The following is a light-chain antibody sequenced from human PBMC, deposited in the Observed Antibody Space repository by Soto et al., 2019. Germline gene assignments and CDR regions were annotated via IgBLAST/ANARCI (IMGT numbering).Light chain of an antibody. CDR3: YSATAENSYV. V-gene: IGLV3-27*01. CDR2: KDN. CDR1: ILARKY. Sequence: SYELTQPSSVSVSPGQTARVTCSGDILARKYVRWFQQKPGQAPILVIYKDNQRPSGIPERFSGSNSGTTVTLSISGAHVEDEAEYYCYSATAENSYVFGAGTKVTAL. J-gene: IGLJ1*01.